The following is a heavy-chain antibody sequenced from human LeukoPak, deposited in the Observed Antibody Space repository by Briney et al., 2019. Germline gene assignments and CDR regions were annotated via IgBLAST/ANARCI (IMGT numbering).Heavy chain of an antibody. CDR2: IYYTGST. CDR3: ARENYHILTGYYSRGTFDI. CDR1: GGSISSYY. V-gene: IGHV4-59*01. D-gene: IGHD3-9*01. J-gene: IGHJ3*02. Sequence: SETLSLTCTVSGGSISSYYWSWIRQPPGKGLQWIGYIYYTGSTDYNPSLKSRVTILLDTPKNQFSLNLSSVTAADTAVYYCARENYHILTGYYSRGTFDIWGQGTMVTVSS.